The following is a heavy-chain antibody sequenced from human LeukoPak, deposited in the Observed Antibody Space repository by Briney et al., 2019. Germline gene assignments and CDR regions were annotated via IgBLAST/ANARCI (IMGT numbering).Heavy chain of an antibody. D-gene: IGHD3-10*01. V-gene: IGHV3-15*01. CDR3: SSYGSDY. CDR1: GFTFSNAW. Sequence: AGGSLRLSCAASGFTFSNAWMSWVRQAPGKGLEWAGRIKSKTDGGTTDYAAPVKGRFTISRDDSKNTLYLQMNSLKTEDTAVYYCSSYGSDYWGQGTLVTVSS. CDR2: IKSKTDGGTT. J-gene: IGHJ4*02.